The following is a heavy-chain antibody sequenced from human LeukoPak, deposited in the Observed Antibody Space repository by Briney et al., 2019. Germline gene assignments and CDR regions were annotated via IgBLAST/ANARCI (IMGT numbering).Heavy chain of an antibody. CDR3: ARDKVVAATLTPYYYYGMDV. D-gene: IGHD2-15*01. J-gene: IGHJ6*02. CDR2: ISSSGSTI. Sequence: PGGSLRLSCAASGFTFSSYEMNWVRQAPGKGLEWVSYISSSGSTIYYADSVEGRSTISRDNAKNSLYLQMNSLRAEDTAVYYCARDKVVAATLTPYYYYGMDVWGQGTTVTVSS. V-gene: IGHV3-48*03. CDR1: GFTFSSYE.